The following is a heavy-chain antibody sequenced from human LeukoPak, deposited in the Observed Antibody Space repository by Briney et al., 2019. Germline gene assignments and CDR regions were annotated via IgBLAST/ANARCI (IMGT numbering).Heavy chain of an antibody. Sequence: PGVSLRLSCAASGFTFSNGWMSWVRQAPGKGLEWVGRIKSKSERGTTDYAAPVKGRFTISRDGSTNTVYLHMNSLKTEDTAVYFCTSNLYCSTSSCYTLDNWGQGTLVAVSP. J-gene: IGHJ4*02. CDR3: TSNLYCSTSSCYTLDN. V-gene: IGHV3-15*01. D-gene: IGHD2-2*02. CDR1: GFTFSNGW. CDR2: IKSKSERGTT.